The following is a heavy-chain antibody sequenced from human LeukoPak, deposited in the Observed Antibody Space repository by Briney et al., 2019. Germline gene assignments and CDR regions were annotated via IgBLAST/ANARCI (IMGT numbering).Heavy chain of an antibody. V-gene: IGHV4-59*01. CDR3: AGGMAVARGYYFDY. D-gene: IGHD6-19*01. CDR2: IYYSGST. Sequence: SETLSLTCTVSGGSISSYYWSWIRQPPGKGLEWIGYIYYSGSTNYNPSLKSRVTISVDTSKNQFSLKLSSVTAADTAVYYCAGGMAVARGYYFDYWGKGTRVTVSS. J-gene: IGHJ4*02. CDR1: GGSISSYY.